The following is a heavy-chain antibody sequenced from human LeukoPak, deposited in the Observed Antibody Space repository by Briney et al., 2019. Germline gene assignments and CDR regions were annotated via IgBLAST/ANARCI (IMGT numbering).Heavy chain of an antibody. CDR2: FDPEDGET. V-gene: IGHV1-24*01. J-gene: IGHJ4*02. D-gene: IGHD1-26*01. CDR1: GYTLTELS. CDR3: AKDRSIGTYYTFDH. Sequence: GASVKVSCKVSGYTLTELSMHWVRQAPGKGLEWMGGFDPEDGETIYAQKFQGRVTMTEDTSTDTAYMELSSLRSEDTAVYYCAKDRSIGTYYTFDHWGQGTLVTVSS.